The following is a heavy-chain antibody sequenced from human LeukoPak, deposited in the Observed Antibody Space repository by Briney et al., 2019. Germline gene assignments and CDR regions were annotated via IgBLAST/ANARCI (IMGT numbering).Heavy chain of an antibody. CDR1: GFTFSSYW. Sequence: GGSLRLSCAASGFTFSSYWMHWVRQAPGKGLVWVSRINSDGSSTSYADSVKGRFTISRDNAKNTLYLQMNSLRAEDTAVYYCARLTSGWHHFDYWGQGTLVTVSS. CDR3: ARLTSGWHHFDY. CDR2: INSDGSST. D-gene: IGHD6-19*01. J-gene: IGHJ4*02. V-gene: IGHV3-74*01.